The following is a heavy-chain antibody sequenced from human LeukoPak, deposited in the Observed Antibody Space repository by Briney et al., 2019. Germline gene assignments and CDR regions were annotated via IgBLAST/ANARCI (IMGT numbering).Heavy chain of an antibody. D-gene: IGHD4-17*01. CDR2: INHSGST. Sequence: SETLSLTCAVYGGSFSGYYWSWIRQPPGKGLEWIGEINHSGSTYYNPSLKSRVTISVDRSKNQFSLKLSSVTAADTAVYYCARNLRTTVSFDYWGQGTLVTVSS. V-gene: IGHV4-34*01. CDR3: ARNLRTTVSFDY. CDR1: GGSFSGYY. J-gene: IGHJ4*02.